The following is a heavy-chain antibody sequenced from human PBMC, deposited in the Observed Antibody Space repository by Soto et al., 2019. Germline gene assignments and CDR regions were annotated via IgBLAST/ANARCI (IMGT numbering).Heavy chain of an antibody. D-gene: IGHD3-22*01. CDR2: IIPIFGTA. Sequence: QVQLVQSGAEVKKPGSSVKVSCKASGGTFSSYAIDWVRQAPGQGLEWMGGIIPIFGTANYAQKFQGRITITADESASTAYMELRSLRSEDTAVYYCARGVHYDRSAYYYFYWGQGTLVTVSS. V-gene: IGHV1-69*01. CDR1: GGTFSSYA. J-gene: IGHJ4*02. CDR3: ARGVHYDRSAYYYFY.